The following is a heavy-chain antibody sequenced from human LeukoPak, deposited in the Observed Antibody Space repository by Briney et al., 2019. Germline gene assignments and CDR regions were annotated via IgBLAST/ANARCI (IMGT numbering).Heavy chain of an antibody. CDR2: ISYDGSNK. V-gene: IGHV3-30*04. CDR3: TRDRGSSGWSGEFDP. D-gene: IGHD6-19*01. J-gene: IGHJ5*02. Sequence: TGGSLRLSCAASRFTFSSYAMLWVRQAPGKGLEWVAFISYDGSNKYYADSVEGRFTISRDNSKNTLYLQMNSLRAEDTAVYYCTRDRGSSGWSGEFDPWGQGTLITVSS. CDR1: RFTFSSYA.